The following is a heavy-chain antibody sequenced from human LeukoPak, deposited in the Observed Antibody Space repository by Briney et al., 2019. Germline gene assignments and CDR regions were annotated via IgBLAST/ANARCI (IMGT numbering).Heavy chain of an antibody. J-gene: IGHJ4*02. D-gene: IGHD6-13*01. V-gene: IGHV3-21*01. CDR1: GFTFSTYS. CDR2: IGGSSTSI. Sequence: GGSLRLSCAASGFTFSTYSMNWVRQAPGKGLVWVSSIGGSSTSIYYAGSIKGRFTISRDNAKNSLYLQMNSLRAEGTAVYYCAREEGKQQMEAFDYWGQGTLVTVSS. CDR3: AREEGKQQMEAFDY.